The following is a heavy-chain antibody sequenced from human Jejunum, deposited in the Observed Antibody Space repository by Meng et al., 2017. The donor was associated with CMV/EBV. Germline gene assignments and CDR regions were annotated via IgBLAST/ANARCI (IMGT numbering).Heavy chain of an antibody. CDR2: LHSSGTT. CDR1: GGSMSKYY. Sequence: SGGSMSKYYWSWILQSPGKGLEWIGYLHSSGTTSYNPSLTSRVSMSFDTPKNRFSLKLTSVTAADTAVYYCARDRGNTYGYELAYWVQRTLVTVSS. V-gene: IGHV4-59*01. CDR3: ARDRGNTYGYELAY. J-gene: IGHJ4*02. D-gene: IGHD5-18*01.